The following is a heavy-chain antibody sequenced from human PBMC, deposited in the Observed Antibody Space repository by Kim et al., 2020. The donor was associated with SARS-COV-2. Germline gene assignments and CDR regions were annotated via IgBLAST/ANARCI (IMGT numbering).Heavy chain of an antibody. CDR1: GFTFSTSW. D-gene: IGHD1-1*01. CDR3: AKTAGFFFV. CDR2: IQEDGSEK. J-gene: IGHJ4*02. V-gene: IGHV3-7*01. Sequence: GGSLRLSCVASGFTFSTSWMTWVRQAPGKGLQWVANIQEDGSEKFYLDSVRGRFTISRDNSDNSLFLQMDSLRAEDTAVYYCAKTAGFFFVWRQATMVTV.